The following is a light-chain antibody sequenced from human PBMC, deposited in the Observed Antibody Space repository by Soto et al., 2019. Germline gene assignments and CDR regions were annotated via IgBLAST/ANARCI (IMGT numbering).Light chain of an antibody. CDR1: SSDVGGYNF. Sequence: QSALTQPRSVSGSPGQSVTISCTGTSSDVGGYNFVSWYQQFPGKAPKLIVYDVTKRPSGVPDRFSGSKSGNTASLTISGLQAEDEADYYCCSYAGSYTFYVFGTGTKLTVL. CDR2: DVT. J-gene: IGLJ1*01. CDR3: CSYAGSYTFYV. V-gene: IGLV2-11*01.